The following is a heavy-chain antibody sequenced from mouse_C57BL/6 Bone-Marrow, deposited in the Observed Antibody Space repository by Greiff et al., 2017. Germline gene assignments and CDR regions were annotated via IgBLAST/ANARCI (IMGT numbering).Heavy chain of an antibody. CDR3: ARDSSSYKYFDY. V-gene: IGHV14-2*01. J-gene: IGHJ2*01. CDR2: IDPEDGET. D-gene: IGHD1-1*01. Sequence: VQLQQSGAELVKPGASVKLSCTASGFNIKDYYMAWVKQRTEQSLAWIGRIDPEDGETKSAPKFQGKATITADTSSNTAYLQLSSLTSEDTAVYYCARDSSSYKYFDYWGQGTTLTVSS. CDR1: GFNIKDYY.